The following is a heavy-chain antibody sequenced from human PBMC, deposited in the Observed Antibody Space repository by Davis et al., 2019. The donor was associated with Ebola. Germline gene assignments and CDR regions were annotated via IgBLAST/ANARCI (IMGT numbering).Heavy chain of an antibody. Sequence: AASVKVSCKASGGTFSSYAISWVRQAPGQGLEWMGGIIPIFSTANYAQKFQGRVTITADKSTSTAYMELSSLRSENTAVYYCARDRDFWSGYGFDYWGQGTLVTVSS. V-gene: IGHV1-69*06. CDR2: IIPIFSTA. CDR1: GGTFSSYA. J-gene: IGHJ4*02. CDR3: ARDRDFWSGYGFDY. D-gene: IGHD3-3*01.